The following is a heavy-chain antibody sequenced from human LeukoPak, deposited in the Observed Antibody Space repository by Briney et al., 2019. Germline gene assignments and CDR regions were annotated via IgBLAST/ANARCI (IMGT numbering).Heavy chain of an antibody. D-gene: IGHD3-22*01. CDR2: ISYDGSNK. J-gene: IGHJ4*02. CDR3: ARDYYDSSGYYPYYFDY. V-gene: IGHV3-30-3*01. Sequence: GGSLRLSCAASGFSVSSNYMSWVRQAPGKGLEWVAVISYDGSNKYYADSVKGRFTISRDNSKNTLYLQMNSLRAEDTAVYYCARDYYDSSGYYPYYFDYWGQGTLVTVSS. CDR1: GFSVSSNY.